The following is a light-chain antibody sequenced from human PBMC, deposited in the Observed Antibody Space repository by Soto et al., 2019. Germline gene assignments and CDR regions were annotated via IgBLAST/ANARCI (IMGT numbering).Light chain of an antibody. J-gene: IGLJ1*01. V-gene: IGLV1-40*01. CDR3: QSYDSSLISYV. CDR1: SSNIGAGYD. CDR2: GNN. Sequence: QSVLTQPPSVSGAPGQRVTISCTGSSSNIGAGYDVHWYQQLPGTAPKLLIYGNNNRPSGVPDRFSGSKSGTSASLAITGLQAEDEADYYCQSYDSSLISYVFGTGIKVTVL.